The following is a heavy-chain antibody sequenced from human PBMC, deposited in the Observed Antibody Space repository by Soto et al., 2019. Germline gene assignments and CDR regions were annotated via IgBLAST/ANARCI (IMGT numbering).Heavy chain of an antibody. V-gene: IGHV1-69*06. J-gene: IGHJ4*02. D-gene: IGHD3-22*01. CDR1: GGTFSSYA. Sequence: ASVKVSCKASGGTFSSYAISWVRQAPGQGLEWMGGIIPIFGTANYAQKFQGRVTITADKSTSTAYMELSSLRSEDTAVYYCARGYDSSGYYFPGWGQGTLVTVSS. CDR2: IIPIFGTA. CDR3: ARGYDSSGYYFPG.